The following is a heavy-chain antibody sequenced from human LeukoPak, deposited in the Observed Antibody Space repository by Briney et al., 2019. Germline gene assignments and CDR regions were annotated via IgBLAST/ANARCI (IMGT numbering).Heavy chain of an antibody. CDR3: ARVWYGGNSGDYFDY. D-gene: IGHD4-23*01. CDR2: ITSGSTYI. CDR1: GFTFSSYS. V-gene: IGHV3-21*01. J-gene: IGHJ4*02. Sequence: GGSLRLSCAASGFTFSSYSMNWVRQAPGKGLGWVSSITSGSTYIYYADSVKGRFTISRDNAKNSLYLQMNSLRAEDTAIYYCARVWYGGNSGDYFDYWGQGTLVTVSS.